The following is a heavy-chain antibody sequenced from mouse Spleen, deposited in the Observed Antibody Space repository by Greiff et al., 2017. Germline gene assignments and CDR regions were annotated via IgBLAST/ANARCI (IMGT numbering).Heavy chain of an antibody. Sequence: EVQLQQSGGGLVKPGGSLKLSCAASGFTFSSYAMSWVRQTPEKRLEWVATISSGGSYTYYPDSVKGRFTISRDNAKNTLYLQMSSLRSEDTAMYYCARLTTALYAMDYWGQGTSVTVSS. V-gene: IGHV5-9-3*01. J-gene: IGHJ4*01. CDR1: GFTFSSYA. CDR3: ARLTTALYAMDY. CDR2: ISSGGSYT. D-gene: IGHD1-2*01.